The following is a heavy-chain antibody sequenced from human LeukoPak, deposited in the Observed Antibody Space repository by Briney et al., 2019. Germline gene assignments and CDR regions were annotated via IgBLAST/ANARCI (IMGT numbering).Heavy chain of an antibody. Sequence: SQTLSLTCAISGDSVSSNSAAWNWIRQSPSRGLEWLGRTYYRSKWYNDYAVPVKSRITIDPDTSKNQFSLQLNSVTPEDTAVYYCARDPSEGSSWYYYYYGMDVWGQGTTVTVSS. CDR1: GDSVSSNSAA. J-gene: IGHJ6*02. CDR3: ARDPSEGSSWYYYYYGMDV. CDR2: TYYRSKWYN. V-gene: IGHV6-1*01. D-gene: IGHD6-13*01.